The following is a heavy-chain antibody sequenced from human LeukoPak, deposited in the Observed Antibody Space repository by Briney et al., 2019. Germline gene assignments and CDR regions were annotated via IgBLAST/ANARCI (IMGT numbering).Heavy chain of an antibody. J-gene: IGHJ4*02. D-gene: IGHD5-12*01. CDR2: IKQDGSAK. Sequence: GGSLRLSCAASGFTFNRYWMSWVRQAPGKELQWVANIKQDGSAKYYVDSVKGRFTISRDNAKDSLYLQMNSLRAEDTAVYYCARVEASGYDYGAFDYWGQGTLVTVSS. V-gene: IGHV3-7*01. CDR3: ARVEASGYDYGAFDY. CDR1: GFTFNRYW.